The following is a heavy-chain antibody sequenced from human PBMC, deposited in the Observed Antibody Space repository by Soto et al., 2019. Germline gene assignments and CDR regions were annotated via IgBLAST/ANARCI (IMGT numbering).Heavy chain of an antibody. CDR1: GGSVSGGSYY. Sequence: PSDTLYLNCTDSGGSVSGGSYYWSWIRQPPRKGLEWIGYIYYSGTTNYNPSLKSRVTISVDTSKNQFSLKLSSVTAADTAVYYCARIYPHYFSSGSYYKDAFDIWGQGTTVTVSS. CDR3: ARIYPHYFSSGSYYKDAFDI. D-gene: IGHD3-10*01. CDR2: IYYSGTT. J-gene: IGHJ3*02. V-gene: IGHV4-61*01.